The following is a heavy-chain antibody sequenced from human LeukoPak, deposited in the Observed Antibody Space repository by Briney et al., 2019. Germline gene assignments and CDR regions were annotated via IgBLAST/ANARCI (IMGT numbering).Heavy chain of an antibody. V-gene: IGHV3-7*01. D-gene: IGHD2-15*01. CDR1: GVTFNNYW. Sequence: GGSLRLSCAGSGVTFNNYWMSWVRQAPGKGLEWVANMNQDGSEKYYGDSVKGRFTISRDNAKNSLSLQMDSLAAEDTAVYYCARNRWSDYLGQGTLVTVSS. CDR3: ARNRWSDY. J-gene: IGHJ4*02. CDR2: MNQDGSEK.